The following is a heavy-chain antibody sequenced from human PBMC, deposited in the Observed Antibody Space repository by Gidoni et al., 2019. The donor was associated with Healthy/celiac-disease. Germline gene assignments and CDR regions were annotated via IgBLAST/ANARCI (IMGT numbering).Heavy chain of an antibody. Sequence: EVQLVETGGGLIQPGGSLRLSCAASGFPVSSNYMSWVRESPGKGLEWVSVIYSGGSTYYADSVKGRFTISRDNSKNTLYLQMNSLRAEDTAVYYCARVDSSSWSSWYFDLWGRGTLVTVSS. CDR1: GFPVSSNY. V-gene: IGHV3-53*02. D-gene: IGHD6-13*01. J-gene: IGHJ2*01. CDR2: IYSGGST. CDR3: ARVDSSSWSSWYFDL.